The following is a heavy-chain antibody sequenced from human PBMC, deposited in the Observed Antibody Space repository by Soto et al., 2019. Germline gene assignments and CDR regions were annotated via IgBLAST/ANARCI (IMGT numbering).Heavy chain of an antibody. V-gene: IGHV4-34*01. CDR3: ARGLHYYGSGSYYNGRDYYYYYMDV. D-gene: IGHD3-10*01. J-gene: IGHJ6*03. Sequence: QVRLQQWGAGLLKPSETLSLTCAVYGGSFSGYYWSWIRQPPGKGLEWIGEINHSGSTNYNPSLKSRVTISVDTSKNQFSLKLSSVTAADTAVYYCARGLHYYGSGSYYNGRDYYYYYMDVWGKGTTVTVSS. CDR2: INHSGST. CDR1: GGSFSGYY.